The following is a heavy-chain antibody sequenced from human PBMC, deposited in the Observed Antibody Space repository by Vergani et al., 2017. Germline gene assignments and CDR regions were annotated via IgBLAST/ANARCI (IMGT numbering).Heavy chain of an antibody. CDR3: ARSQQLVGGGYFDY. CDR2: IIPIFGTA. Sequence: QVQLVQSGAEVKKPGSSVKVSCKTSGGTFKSNTFSWVRQAPGQGLEWMGGIIPIFGTANYAQKFQGRVTITADESTSTAYMELSSLRSEDTAVYYCARSQQLVGGGYFDYWGQGTLVTVSS. CDR1: GGTFKSNT. J-gene: IGHJ4*02. D-gene: IGHD6-13*01. V-gene: IGHV1-69*01.